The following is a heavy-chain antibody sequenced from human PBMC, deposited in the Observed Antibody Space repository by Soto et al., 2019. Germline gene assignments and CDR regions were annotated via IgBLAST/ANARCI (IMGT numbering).Heavy chain of an antibody. J-gene: IGHJ4*02. CDR3: ARDGGLEQWLSDY. D-gene: IGHD6-19*01. CDR2: ISSSGSTI. CDR1: GFTFSDYY. Sequence: GGSLRLSCAASGFTFSDYYMSWIRQAPGKGLEWVSYISSSGSTIYYADSVKGRFTISRDNAKNSLYLQMNSLRSDDTAVYYCARDGGLEQWLSDYWGQGTLVTVSS. V-gene: IGHV3-11*01.